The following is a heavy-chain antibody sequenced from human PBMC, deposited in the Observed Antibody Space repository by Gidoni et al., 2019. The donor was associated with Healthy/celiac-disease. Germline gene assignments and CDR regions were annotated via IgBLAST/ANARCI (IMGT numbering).Heavy chain of an antibody. V-gene: IGHV1-2*02. J-gene: IGHJ4*02. Sequence: QVQLVQSGAEVKKPGASVKVSCKASGYTFTGYYMHWVRQAPGQGLEWMGWINPNSGGTNYAQKFQGRVTMTRDTSISTAYMELSRLRSDDTAVYYCARCEMATPWTEYYFDYWGQGTLVTVSS. D-gene: IGHD5-12*01. CDR1: GYTFTGYY. CDR3: ARCEMATPWTEYYFDY. CDR2: INPNSGGT.